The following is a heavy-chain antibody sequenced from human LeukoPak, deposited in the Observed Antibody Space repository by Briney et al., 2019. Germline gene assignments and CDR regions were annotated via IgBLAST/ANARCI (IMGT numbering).Heavy chain of an antibody. V-gene: IGHV3-48*01. J-gene: IGHJ6*03. Sequence: GGSLRLSCAASGFSLSTYNMNWVRQSPGKGLEWISYISFSSSAIYYADSVKGQFTISRDNVKNSLYLQMNSLRTEDSAVYFCARDATYYYYMDVWGTGTTVIVSS. D-gene: IGHD1-1*01. CDR2: ISFSSSAI. CDR1: GFSLSTYN. CDR3: ARDATYYYYMDV.